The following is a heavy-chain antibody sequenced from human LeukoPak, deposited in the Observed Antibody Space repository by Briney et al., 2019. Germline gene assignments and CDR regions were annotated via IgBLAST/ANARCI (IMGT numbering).Heavy chain of an antibody. CDR1: GYTFTSYG. J-gene: IGHJ5*02. D-gene: IGHD2-2*01. V-gene: IGHV1-18*01. Sequence: VASVKVSCKASGYTFTSYGIGWVRQAPGQGLEWMGWISAYNGDTNYAQKLQGRVTMTTDTSTSTAYMELRSLRSDDTAVYYCARDPTTYCSSTSCSGGHNWFDPWGQGTLVTVSS. CDR3: ARDPTTYCSSTSCSGGHNWFDP. CDR2: ISAYNGDT.